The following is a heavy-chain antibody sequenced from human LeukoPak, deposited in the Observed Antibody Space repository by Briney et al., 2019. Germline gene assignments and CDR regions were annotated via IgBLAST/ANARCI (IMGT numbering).Heavy chain of an antibody. CDR1: GGSISSSSYY. D-gene: IGHD6-13*01. V-gene: IGHV4-39*01. J-gene: IGHJ5*02. CDR2: IYYSGST. CDR3: ARPLPPTYSSSWFRTTGWFDP. Sequence: SETLSLTCTVSGGSISSSSYYWGWIRQPPGKGLEWIGSIYYSGSTYYNPSLESRVTISVDTSKNQFSLKLSSVTAADTAVYYCARPLPPTYSSSWFRTTGWFDPWGQGTLVTVSS.